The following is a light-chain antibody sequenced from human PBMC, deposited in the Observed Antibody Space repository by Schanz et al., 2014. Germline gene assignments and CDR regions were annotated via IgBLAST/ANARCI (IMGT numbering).Light chain of an antibody. Sequence: EIVLTQSPGTLSLSPGEKATLSCRASQTISSSYIAWYQQKPGQAPRLLIFGASSRATGIPDRFSGSGSGTDFTLTISRLEPEDVAVYYCQQYGSSTTFGQGTKVEIK. CDR2: GAS. CDR1: QTISSSY. V-gene: IGKV3-20*01. CDR3: QQYGSSTT. J-gene: IGKJ1*01.